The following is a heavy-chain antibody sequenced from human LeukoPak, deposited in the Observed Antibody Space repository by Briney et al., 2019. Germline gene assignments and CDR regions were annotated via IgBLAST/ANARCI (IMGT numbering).Heavy chain of an antibody. V-gene: IGHV3-21*01. Sequence: GGSLRLSCAASGFTFSRYSMKWVRQAPGKGVEGVSSISSSSSDIYYADTVKGRFTISRDKAKNSLYMQMKRQRDEETDVYYCARDRVVVVPAAVGYYFYIDVWGKGTTVTVSS. D-gene: IGHD2-2*01. CDR1: GFTFSRYS. J-gene: IGHJ6*03. CDR3: ARDRVVVVPAAVGYYFYIDV. CDR2: ISSSSSDI.